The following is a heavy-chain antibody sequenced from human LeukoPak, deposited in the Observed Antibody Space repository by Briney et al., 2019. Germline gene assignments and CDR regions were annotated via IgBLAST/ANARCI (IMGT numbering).Heavy chain of an antibody. D-gene: IGHD4/OR15-4a*01. J-gene: IGHJ4*02. CDR2: IKYDGPHK. Sequence: SQSPSCPPAGIRFSSYWIGSARLPAREWMEWVANIKYDGPHKFYAGCVKGPFTIYRDNTKNSFFLEMNSLTAGDTAVFLCASSHESCANEWGEGPLVTVS. CDR1: GIRFSSYW. CDR3: ASSHESCANE. V-gene: IGHV3-7*01.